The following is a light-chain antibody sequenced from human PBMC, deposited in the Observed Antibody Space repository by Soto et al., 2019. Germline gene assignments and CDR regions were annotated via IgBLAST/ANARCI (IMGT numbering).Light chain of an antibody. CDR3: QQYGSSRT. Sequence: EIVLTQSPGTLSLSPGERASLSCRASQRVSSSHLAWYQQKPGQAPSLLIYGASIRATGIPDRFSGSGSGTDFTLTISRLEPEDFAVYYCQQYGSSRTFGQGTKVEIK. CDR2: GAS. V-gene: IGKV3-20*01. J-gene: IGKJ1*01. CDR1: QRVSSSH.